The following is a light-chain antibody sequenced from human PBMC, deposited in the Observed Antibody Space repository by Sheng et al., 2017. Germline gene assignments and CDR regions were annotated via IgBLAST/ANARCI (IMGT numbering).Light chain of an antibody. CDR1: QSVSSN. Sequence: EIVMTQSPATLSVSPGERATLSCRASQSVSSNLAWYQQKPGQAPRLLIYGASTRATGIPARFSGSGSGTEFTLTISSLQSEDFAVYYCQQYNNLPDATFGQGTRLEIK. V-gene: IGKV3-15*01. J-gene: IGKJ5*01. CDR3: QQYNNLPDAT. CDR2: GAS.